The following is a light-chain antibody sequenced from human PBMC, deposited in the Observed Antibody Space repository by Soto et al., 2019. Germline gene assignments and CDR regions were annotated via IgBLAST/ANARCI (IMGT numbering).Light chain of an antibody. J-gene: IGLJ1*01. V-gene: IGLV1-40*01. CDR3: QSYDDSLSVHYV. Sequence: QSVLTQPPSVSGAPGPRVTISCTGSSSNIGSTYDVQWYQQLPGTAPKLLIHGNTDRPSRVPDRFSGSKSGTSASLAITGLQADDEADYYCQSYDDSLSVHYVFGTGTKVTVL. CDR2: GNT. CDR1: SSNIGSTYD.